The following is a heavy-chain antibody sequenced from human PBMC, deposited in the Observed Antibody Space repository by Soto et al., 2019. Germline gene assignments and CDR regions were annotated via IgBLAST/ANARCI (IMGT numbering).Heavy chain of an antibody. CDR2: INPNSGGT. D-gene: IGHD6-6*01. V-gene: IGHV1-2*02. Sequence: ASVKVSCKASGYTFTGYYMHWVRQAPGQGLEWMGWINPNSGGTNYAQKFQGRVTMTRDTSISTAYMELSRLRSDDTAVYYCARVDSSSAGAWFDHWGQGTLVTVST. CDR3: ARVDSSSAGAWFDH. J-gene: IGHJ5*02. CDR1: GYTFTGYY.